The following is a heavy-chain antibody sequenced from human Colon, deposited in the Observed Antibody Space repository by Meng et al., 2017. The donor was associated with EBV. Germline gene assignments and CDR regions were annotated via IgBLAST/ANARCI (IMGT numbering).Heavy chain of an antibody. V-gene: IGHV4-34*01. Sequence: QVHPNEGGAALLKPSETLPLSRFVYGGSLSDYYCSWIRQSPGRGLEWIGEIHPSGSIFYNPSLQSRVTISVDTSKNQFSLNLNSVTAADTAVYFCSRGVDSYKLGNLWGLGTLVTVSS. CDR1: GGSLSDYY. CDR2: IHPSGSI. CDR3: SRGVDSYKLGNL. J-gene: IGHJ2*01. D-gene: IGHD7-27*01.